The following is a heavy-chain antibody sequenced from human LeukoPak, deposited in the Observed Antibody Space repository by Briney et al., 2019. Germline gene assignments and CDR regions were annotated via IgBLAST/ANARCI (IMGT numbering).Heavy chain of an antibody. CDR3: ARDRASYGSGAFDI. J-gene: IGHJ3*02. D-gene: IGHD1-26*01. CDR2: ISYDGSNK. CDR1: GFTFSSYA. Sequence: GSLRLSCAASGFTFSSYAMHWVRQAPGKGLEWVAVISYDGSNKYYADSVKGRFTISRDNSKNTLYLQMNSLRAEDTAVYYCARDRASYGSGAFDIWGQGTMVTVSS. V-gene: IGHV3-30*04.